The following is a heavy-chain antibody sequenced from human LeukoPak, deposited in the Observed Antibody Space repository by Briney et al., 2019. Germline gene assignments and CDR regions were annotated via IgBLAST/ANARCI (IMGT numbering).Heavy chain of an antibody. V-gene: IGHV3-30*18. CDR2: ISYDGSNK. CDR1: GFTFSSYG. CDR3: AKDRAMGDSSGYWLY. Sequence: GRSLRLSCAASGFTFSSYGMHWVRQAPGKGLEWVAVISYDGSNKYYADSVKGRFTISRDNSKNTLYLQMNSLRAEDTAVYYCAKDRAMGDSSGYWLYWGQGTLVTVSS. J-gene: IGHJ4*02. D-gene: IGHD3-22*01.